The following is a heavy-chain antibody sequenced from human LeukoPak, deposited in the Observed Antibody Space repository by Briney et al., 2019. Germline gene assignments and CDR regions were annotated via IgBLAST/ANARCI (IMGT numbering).Heavy chain of an antibody. D-gene: IGHD2-2*03. V-gene: IGHV1-3*01. Sequence: ASVKVSCKASGYTFTSYAMHWVRRAPGQRLEWMGWINAGNGNTKYSQKFQGRVTITRDTSASTAYMELSSLRSEDTAVYYCAREFGYCSSTSCGGFDYWGQGTLVTVSS. CDR1: GYTFTSYA. J-gene: IGHJ4*02. CDR2: INAGNGNT. CDR3: AREFGYCSSTSCGGFDY.